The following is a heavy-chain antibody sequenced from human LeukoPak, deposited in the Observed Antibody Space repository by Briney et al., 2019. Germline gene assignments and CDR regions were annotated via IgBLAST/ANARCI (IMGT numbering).Heavy chain of an antibody. J-gene: IGHJ4*02. D-gene: IGHD1-26*01. CDR2: IKSKTDGGTT. V-gene: IGHV3-15*01. CDR1: GFTFSSYA. CDR3: TTGSSGRFDFDY. Sequence: PGRSLRLSCAASGFTFSSYAMHWVRQAPGKGLEWVGRIKSKTDGGTTDYAAPVKGRFTISRDDSKNTLYLQMNSLKTEDTAVYYCTTGSSGRFDFDYWGQGTLVTVSS.